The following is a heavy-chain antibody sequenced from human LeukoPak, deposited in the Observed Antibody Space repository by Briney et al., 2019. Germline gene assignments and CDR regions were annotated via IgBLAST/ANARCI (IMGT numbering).Heavy chain of an antibody. CDR3: AELGITMIGGV. CDR2: IKQDGSEK. D-gene: IGHD3-10*02. CDR1: GFTFSSYW. J-gene: IGHJ6*04. V-gene: IGHV3-7*01. Sequence: GGSLRLSCAASGFTFSSYWMNWVRQAPGKGLEWVANIKQDGSEKYYVDSVKGRFTISRDNAKNLLYLQMNSLRAEDTAVYYCAELGITMIGGVWGKGTTVTISS.